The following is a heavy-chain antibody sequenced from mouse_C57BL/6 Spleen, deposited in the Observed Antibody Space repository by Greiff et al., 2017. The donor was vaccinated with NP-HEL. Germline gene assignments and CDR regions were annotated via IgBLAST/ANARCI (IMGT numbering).Heavy chain of an antibody. CDR2: IYPGDGDT. J-gene: IGHJ1*03. D-gene: IGHD1-1*01. CDR1: GYAFSSYW. V-gene: IGHV1-80*01. CDR3: ASSYGSSLDFEV. Sequence: QVQLQQSGAELVKPGASVKISCKASGYAFSSYWMNWVKQRPGKGLEWIGQIYPGDGDTNYNGKFKGKATLTADKSSSTAYMQLSSLTSEDSAVYFCASSYGSSLDFEVWGTGTTVTVSS.